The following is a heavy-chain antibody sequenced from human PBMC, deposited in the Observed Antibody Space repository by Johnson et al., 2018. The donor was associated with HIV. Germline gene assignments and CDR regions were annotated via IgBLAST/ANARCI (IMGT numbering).Heavy chain of an antibody. D-gene: IGHD3-22*01. CDR2: IYSGGRT. J-gene: IGHJ3*02. Sequence: MMLVESGGGLVKPGGSLRLSCAASGFTVNSNYINWVRQAPGKGLECVSGIYSGGRTYYADSVKGRFTISRDNSKNTLYLQMTSLRAEDTALYYCARDLVPYYYDSSGYSYAFDIWGQGTMVTVSS. V-gene: IGHV3-66*01. CDR1: GFTVNSNY. CDR3: ARDLVPYYYDSSGYSYAFDI.